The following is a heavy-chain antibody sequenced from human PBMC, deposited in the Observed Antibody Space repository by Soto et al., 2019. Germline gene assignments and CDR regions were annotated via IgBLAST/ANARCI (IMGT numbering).Heavy chain of an antibody. V-gene: IGHV3-23*01. Sequence: GGSLRLSCVSSGFTLSNYWMHLVRQAPGKGLEWVSAISGSGGSTYYADSVKGRFTISRDNSKNTLYLQMNSLRAEDTAVYYCAKRGVYYGSGSYDFNYYYGMDVWGQGTTVTVSS. CDR1: GFTLSNYW. CDR2: ISGSGGST. D-gene: IGHD3-10*01. CDR3: AKRGVYYGSGSYDFNYYYGMDV. J-gene: IGHJ6*02.